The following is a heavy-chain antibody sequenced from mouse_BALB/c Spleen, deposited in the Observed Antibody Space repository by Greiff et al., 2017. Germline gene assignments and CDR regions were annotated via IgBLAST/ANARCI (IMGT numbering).Heavy chain of an antibody. Sequence: QVQLQQSGAELVRPGVSVKISCKGSGYTFTDYAMHWVKQSHAKGLEWIGVISTYYGDASYNQKFKGKATMTVDKSSSTAYMELARLTSEDSAIYYCARKGLDYYGSSYDYFDYWGQGTTLTVSS. CDR2: ISTYYGDA. J-gene: IGHJ2*01. V-gene: IGHV1S137*01. CDR1: GYTFTDYA. CDR3: ARKGLDYYGSSYDYFDY. D-gene: IGHD1-1*01.